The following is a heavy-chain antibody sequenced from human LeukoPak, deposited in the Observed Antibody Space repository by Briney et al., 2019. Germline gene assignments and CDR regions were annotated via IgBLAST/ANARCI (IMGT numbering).Heavy chain of an antibody. CDR2: IYYGGST. J-gene: IGHJ6*03. V-gene: IGHV4-59*01. D-gene: IGHD6-6*01. Sequence: SETLSLTCTVSGGSISSYYWSWIRQPPGKGLEWIGYIYYGGSTNYNPSLKSRVTISVDTSKNQFSLRLSSVTAADTAVYYCARDWGVSARPGYMDVWGKGTTVTVSS. CDR3: ARDWGVSARPGYMDV. CDR1: GGSISSYY.